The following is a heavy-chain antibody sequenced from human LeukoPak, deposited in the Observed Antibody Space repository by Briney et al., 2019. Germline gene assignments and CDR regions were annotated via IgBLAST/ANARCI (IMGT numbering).Heavy chain of an antibody. V-gene: IGHV3-66*02. CDR3: ARVTKITSYGMDV. CDR1: GFTVSSNY. Sequence: GGSLRLSCAASGFTVSSNYMSWVRQAPGKGLEWVSVIYSGGSTYYADSVKGRFTISRDNSKNTLYLQMNSLRAEDTTVYYCARVTKITSYGMDVWGQGTTVTVSS. J-gene: IGHJ6*02. CDR2: IYSGGST. D-gene: IGHD5-18*01.